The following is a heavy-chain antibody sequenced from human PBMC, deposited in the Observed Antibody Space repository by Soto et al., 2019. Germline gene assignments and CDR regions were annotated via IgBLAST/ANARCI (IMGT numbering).Heavy chain of an antibody. V-gene: IGHV4-30-4*01. D-gene: IGHD3-10*01. CDR3: ARVGEITMVRGASFDY. CDR2: IYYSGST. Sequence: QVQLQESGPGLVKPSQTLSLTCTVSGGSISSGDYYWSWIRQPPGKGLEWIGYIYYSGSTYYNPSLKSRVTISVDTSKNQFSLKLSSVTAADTAVYYCARVGEITMVRGASFDYWGQGTLVTVSS. CDR1: GGSISSGDYY. J-gene: IGHJ4*02.